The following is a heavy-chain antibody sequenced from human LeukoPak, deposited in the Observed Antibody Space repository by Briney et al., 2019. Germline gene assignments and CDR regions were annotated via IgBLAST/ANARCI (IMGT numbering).Heavy chain of an antibody. V-gene: IGHV1-69*13. D-gene: IGHD3-16*02. J-gene: IGHJ4*02. CDR1: GDLFSNFG. CDR2: TSPIFATS. Sequence: ASVKVSCKASGDLFSNFGINWVRQAPGQGLEWLGGTSPIFATSNYAQKFQGRVTITADESMSTAYMELSSLRSEDTAVYYCATLCLGELSFDYWGQGTAVSVSS. CDR3: ATLCLGELSFDY.